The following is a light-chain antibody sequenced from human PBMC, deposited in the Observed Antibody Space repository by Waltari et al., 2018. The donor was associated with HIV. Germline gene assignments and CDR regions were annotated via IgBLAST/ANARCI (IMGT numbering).Light chain of an antibody. CDR3: SSYGDSLRVL. V-gene: IGLV2-8*01. CDR2: EVT. J-gene: IGLJ3*02. CDR1: RSDIGAYDF. Sequence: QSALPQPHSASAALGQSVTISCTGSRSDIGAYDFVSWFQQHPHSAPKLLLYEVTRRPSTVSDRFSGSRSGNTAFLTVAGLQPDDEATYFCSSYGDSLRVLFGGGTNVTVL.